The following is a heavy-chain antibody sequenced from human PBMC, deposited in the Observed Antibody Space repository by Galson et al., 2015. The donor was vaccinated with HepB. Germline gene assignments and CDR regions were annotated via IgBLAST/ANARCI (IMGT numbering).Heavy chain of an antibody. CDR2: ISAYNGNT. D-gene: IGHD2-2*02. CDR1: GYTFTSYG. J-gene: IGHJ3*02. Sequence: SVKVSCKASGYTFTSYGISWVRQAPGQGLEWMGWISAYNGNTNYAQKLQGRVTMTTDTSTSTAYMELRSLRSDDTAVYYCAREWGRYCSSTSCYNAFDIWGQGTMVTVSS. CDR3: AREWGRYCSSTSCYNAFDI. V-gene: IGHV1-18*01.